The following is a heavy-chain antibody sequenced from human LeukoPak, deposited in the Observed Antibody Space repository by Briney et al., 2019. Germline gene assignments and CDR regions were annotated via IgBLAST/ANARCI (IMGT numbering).Heavy chain of an antibody. J-gene: IGHJ4*02. D-gene: IGHD6-19*01. CDR1: GFTFSSYG. Sequence: GGSLRLSCAASGFTFSSYGMHWVRQAPGKGLEWVAFIRYDGSNKYYADSVKGRFTISRDNSKNTLYLQMNSLRGEDTAVYYCAKAPMTNGWYYFDYWGQGSLVTVSS. CDR3: AKAPMTNGWYYFDY. CDR2: IRYDGSNK. V-gene: IGHV3-30*02.